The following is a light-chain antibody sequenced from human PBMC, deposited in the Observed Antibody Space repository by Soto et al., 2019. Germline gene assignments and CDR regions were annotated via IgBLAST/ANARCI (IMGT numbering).Light chain of an antibody. V-gene: IGKV3-15*01. CDR2: GAS. CDR1: QSVSSN. J-gene: IGKJ2*01. CDR3: QQYNNWPHT. Sequence: ELVVTQSPATLSVSPGERATLSCRASQSVSSNLAWYQQKPGQAPRLLIYGASTRATGIPARFSGSGSGTEFTLTISSLQSEDFAVYYCQQYNNWPHTFGQGTKVDIK.